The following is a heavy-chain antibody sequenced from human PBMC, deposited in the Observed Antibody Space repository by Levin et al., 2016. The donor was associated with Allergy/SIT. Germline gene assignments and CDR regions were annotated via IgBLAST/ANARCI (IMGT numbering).Heavy chain of an antibody. D-gene: IGHD4/OR15-4a*01. CDR1: GFTFSDYF. Sequence: GGSLRLSCAASGFTFSDYFMNWIRQAPGKGLEWVASITTSRSHINYADAVKGRFTISRDNAKNTLFLDMTDLRAEDTAVYYCARDLFPHDRMVPGHWGPGTEVAVSS. V-gene: IGHV3-69-1*01. CDR2: ITTSRSH. CDR3: ARDLFPHDRMVPGH. J-gene: IGHJ4*02.